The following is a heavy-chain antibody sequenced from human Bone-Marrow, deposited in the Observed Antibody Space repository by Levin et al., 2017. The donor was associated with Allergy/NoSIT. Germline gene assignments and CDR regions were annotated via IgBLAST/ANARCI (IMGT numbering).Heavy chain of an antibody. Sequence: ASVKVSCKASGYTFTGYYMHWVRQAPGQGLEWMGWINPNSGHTKYAQKFQDRVTMTRDTSITTAHMELKRLISDDTAVYYCARQNERYFDPWGQGTLVTVSS. CDR3: ARQNERYFDP. CDR1: GYTFTGYY. J-gene: IGHJ4*02. CDR2: INPNSGHT. V-gene: IGHV1-2*02. D-gene: IGHD1-1*01.